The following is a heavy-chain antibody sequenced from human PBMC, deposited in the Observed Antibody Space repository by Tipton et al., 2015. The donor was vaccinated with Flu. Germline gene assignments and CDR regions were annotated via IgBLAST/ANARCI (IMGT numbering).Heavy chain of an antibody. CDR2: ISGSGGST. V-gene: IGHV3-23*01. Sequence: GSLRLSCAASGFTFSSYAMSWVRQAPGKGLEWVSAISGSGGSTYYADSVKGRFTISRDNSKSTLYLQMNSLRAEDTAVYYCANSGSYYATEYFQHWRQGTLVTVSA. CDR1: GFTFSSYA. CDR3: ANSGSYYATEYFQH. D-gene: IGHD1-26*01. J-gene: IGHJ1*01.